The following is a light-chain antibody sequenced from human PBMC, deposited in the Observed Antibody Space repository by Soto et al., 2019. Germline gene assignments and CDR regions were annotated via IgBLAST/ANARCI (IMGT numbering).Light chain of an antibody. J-gene: IGLJ1*01. CDR2: GNS. CDR3: QPYDSSLXGYV. V-gene: IGLV1-40*01. CDR1: SSNIGAGYV. Sequence: QSFLTQPPSVSGAPVQRVTISCTGSSSNIGAGYVVHWYQQLPGTDPKLLIYGNSNRPSGVPDRFYGSKSGTSASLAINGLQDEDEDDYYCQPYDSSLXGYVLGTGTKVXV.